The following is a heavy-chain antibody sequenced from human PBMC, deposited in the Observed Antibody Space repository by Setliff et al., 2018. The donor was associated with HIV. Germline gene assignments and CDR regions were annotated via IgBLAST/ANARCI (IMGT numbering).Heavy chain of an antibody. CDR2: INPNTGGT. J-gene: IGHJ3*02. CDR3: GRDPFWSGYDAFDI. Sequence: ASVKVSCKASGYAFTGYYMHWVRQAPGQGLEWMGWINPNTGGTNFAQKFQGRVTMTRDTSISTAYMELSRLRSDDTAVYYCGRDPFWSGYDAFDIWGQGTMVTVSS. CDR1: GYAFTGYY. V-gene: IGHV1-2*02. D-gene: IGHD3-3*01.